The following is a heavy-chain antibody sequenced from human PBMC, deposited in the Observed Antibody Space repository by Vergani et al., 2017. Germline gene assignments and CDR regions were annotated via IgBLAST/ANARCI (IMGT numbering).Heavy chain of an antibody. CDR2: IWYDGSNK. CDR3: ARAITAGTGIPFDY. J-gene: IGHJ4*02. D-gene: IGHD6-13*01. Sequence: QVQLVESGGGVVQPGRSLRLSCAASGFTFSSYGMHWVRQTPVKGLEWVAVIWYDGSNKYYADAVKGRFTISRDNSKNTLYLQMNSLEAEDTAVYYCARAITAGTGIPFDYWAQGTLVTVSS. V-gene: IGHV3-33*01. CDR1: GFTFSSYG.